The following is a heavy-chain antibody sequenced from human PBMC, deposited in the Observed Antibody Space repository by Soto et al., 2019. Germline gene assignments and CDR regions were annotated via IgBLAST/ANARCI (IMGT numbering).Heavy chain of an antibody. CDR1: GDSVSSNSAA. CDR2: TYYRSKWYN. J-gene: IGHJ6*02. CDR3: ARDYYGSGSYYGVNYSYYGMDV. D-gene: IGHD3-10*01. Sequence: SQTLSLTCAISGDSVSSNSAAWNWIRQSPSRGLEWLGRTYYRSKWYNDYAVSVKSRITINPDTSKNQFSLQLNSVTPEDTAVYYCARDYYGSGSYYGVNYSYYGMDVWGQGTTVTVSS. V-gene: IGHV6-1*01.